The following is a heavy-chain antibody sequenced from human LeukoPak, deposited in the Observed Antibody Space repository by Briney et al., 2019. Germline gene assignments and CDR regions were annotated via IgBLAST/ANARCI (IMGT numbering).Heavy chain of an antibody. Sequence: PSETLSLTCTVSGGSISSYYWSWIRQPPGKGLEWIGYIYYSGSTNYNPSLKSRVTISVDTSKNQFSLKLSSVTAADTAVYYCARDRPGGYCSGGSCYEVDAFDIWGQGTMVTVSS. V-gene: IGHV4-59*01. CDR2: IYYSGST. CDR3: ARDRPGGYCSGGSCYEVDAFDI. J-gene: IGHJ3*02. CDR1: GGSISSYY. D-gene: IGHD2-15*01.